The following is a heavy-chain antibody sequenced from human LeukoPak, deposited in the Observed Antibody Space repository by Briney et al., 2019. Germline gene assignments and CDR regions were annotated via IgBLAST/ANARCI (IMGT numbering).Heavy chain of an antibody. CDR3: ARTRETYYYDSSGYYYEDYFDY. V-gene: IGHV3-21*01. Sequence: GGSLRLSCAASGFTFSSYGMHWVRQAPGKGLEWVSSISSSSSYIYYADSVKGRFTISRDNAKNSLYLQMNILRAEDTAVYYCARTRETYYYDSSGYYYEDYFDYWGQGTLVTVSS. CDR1: GFTFSSYG. D-gene: IGHD3-22*01. CDR2: ISSSSSYI. J-gene: IGHJ4*02.